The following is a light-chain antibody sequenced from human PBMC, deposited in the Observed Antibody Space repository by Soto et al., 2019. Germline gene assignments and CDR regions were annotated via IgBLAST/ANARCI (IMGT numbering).Light chain of an antibody. CDR1: QSVSTN. J-gene: IGKJ3*01. CDR3: EQYNNWPFT. Sequence: EKEMTQSPATLSVSPGERATLSCRASQSVSTNLAWYQQKPGQAPRLLIYGASTRATGIPARFSGSGSGTEFTLTISSLQSEDVAVYYCEQYNNWPFTFGPGTKVDVK. CDR2: GAS. V-gene: IGKV3-15*01.